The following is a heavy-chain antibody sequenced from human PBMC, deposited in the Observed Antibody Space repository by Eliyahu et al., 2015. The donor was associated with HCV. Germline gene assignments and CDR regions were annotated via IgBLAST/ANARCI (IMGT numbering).Heavy chain of an antibody. CDR3: ARDWEQLVQAPNWFDP. D-gene: IGHD6-6*01. CDR1: GFTFSXYG. CDR2: IWYDGSNK. V-gene: IGHV3-33*01. J-gene: IGHJ5*02. Sequence: QVQLVESGGGVVQPGRSLRLSCAASGFTFSXYGMHWVRQAPGKGLEWVAVIWYDGSNKYYADSVKGRFTISRDNSKNTLYLQMNSLRAEDTAVYYCARDWEQLVQAPNWFDPWGQGTLVTVSS.